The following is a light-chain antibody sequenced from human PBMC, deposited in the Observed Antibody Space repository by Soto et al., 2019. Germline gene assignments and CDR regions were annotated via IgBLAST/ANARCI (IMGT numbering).Light chain of an antibody. CDR2: GAS. Sequence: EIVMTQSPATLSVSPGERATLSCRASQSVSSNLAWYQQKPGQAPRLLIYGASTRATGIPARFSGSGSGTEFTLNISSRQSEDFAVYYCQQYNNWGTFGQGTKVEIK. CDR3: QQYNNWGT. J-gene: IGKJ1*01. V-gene: IGKV3-15*01. CDR1: QSVSSN.